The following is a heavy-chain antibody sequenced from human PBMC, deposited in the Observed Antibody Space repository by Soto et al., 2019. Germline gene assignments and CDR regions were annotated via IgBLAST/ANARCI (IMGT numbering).Heavy chain of an antibody. CDR1: GYTFTSYG. CDR2: ISAYNGNT. D-gene: IGHD2-21*01. CDR3: ARCGGDCQYYYYYYMDV. J-gene: IGHJ6*03. V-gene: IGHV1-18*01. Sequence: QVQLVQSGAEVKKPGASVKVSCKASGYTFTSYGISWVRQAPGQVLEWMGWISAYNGNTNYAQKLQGRVTMTTDTSTSTAYMELRSLRSDDTAVHYCARCGGDCQYYYYYYMDVWGKGTTVTVSS.